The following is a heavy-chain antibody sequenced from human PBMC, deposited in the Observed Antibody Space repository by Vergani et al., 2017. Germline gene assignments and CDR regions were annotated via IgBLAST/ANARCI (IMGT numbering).Heavy chain of an antibody. CDR1: GYTFTSYY. CDR2: INPSGGST. D-gene: IGHD2/OR15-2a*01. Sequence: QVQLVQSGAEVKKPGASVKVSCKASGYTFTSYYMPWVRQAPGQGLEWMGIINPSGGSTSYAQKFQGRVTMTRDTSTSTVYMELSSLRSEDTAVYYCALATLGLSFDYWGQGTLVTSPQ. J-gene: IGHJ4*02. CDR3: ALATLGLSFDY. V-gene: IGHV1-46*01.